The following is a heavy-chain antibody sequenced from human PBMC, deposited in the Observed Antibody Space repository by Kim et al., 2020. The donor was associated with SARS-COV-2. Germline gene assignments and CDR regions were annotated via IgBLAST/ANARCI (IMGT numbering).Heavy chain of an antibody. Sequence: SVKVSCKASGGTFSSYTISWVRQAPGQGLEWMGRIIPILGIANYAQKFQGRVTITADKSTSTAYMELSSLRSEDTAVYYCARDLQYYYGSAQGDYWGQGTLVTVSS. V-gene: IGHV1-69*04. CDR2: IIPILGIA. CDR1: GGTFSSYT. J-gene: IGHJ4*02. CDR3: ARDLQYYYGSAQGDY. D-gene: IGHD3-10*01.